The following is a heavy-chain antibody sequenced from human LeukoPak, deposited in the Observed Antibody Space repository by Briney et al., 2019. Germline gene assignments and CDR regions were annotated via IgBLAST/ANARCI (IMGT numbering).Heavy chain of an antibody. J-gene: IGHJ4*02. Sequence: GGSLRHSCAASGFTFSSYAMSWFRQAPGKGLEWVSAISGSGGSTYHADSVKGRFTISRDNSKNTLYLQMNSLRAEDTAVYYCAKDRETGKRRKLGGNDYWGQGTLVTVSS. D-gene: IGHD1-1*01. CDR1: GFTFSSYA. V-gene: IGHV3-23*01. CDR3: AKDRETGKRRKLGGNDY. CDR2: ISGSGGST.